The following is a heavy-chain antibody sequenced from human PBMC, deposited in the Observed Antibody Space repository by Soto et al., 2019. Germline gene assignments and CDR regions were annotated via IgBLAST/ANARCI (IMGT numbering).Heavy chain of an antibody. CDR2: INAGNGNT. D-gene: IGHD3-22*01. CDR1: GYTFTRYN. CDR3: AGPKDYDDCLDY. J-gene: IGHJ4*02. V-gene: IGHV1-3*01. Sequence: QVQLVQSGAEVKKPGASVKVSCKASGYTFTRYNMHRVRQAPGQRLEWMEWINAGNGNTKYSQKFQGRVTITRDTSANTAYMELSSLISEETAVYYCAGPKDYDDCLDYWGQGTLVTVSS.